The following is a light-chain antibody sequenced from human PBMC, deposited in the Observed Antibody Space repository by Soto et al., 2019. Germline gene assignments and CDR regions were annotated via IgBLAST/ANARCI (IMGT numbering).Light chain of an antibody. V-gene: IGKV3-20*01. CDR3: KQYGSSPPIT. J-gene: IGKJ5*01. CDR1: QSVSSSY. CDR2: GAS. Sequence: ESVLKQSPGTLSLSPGERATLSCRASQSVSSSYLAWYQQKPGQAPRLLIYGASSRATGIPDRFSGSGSGTDFTLTICRLAPEDFAVYYCKQYGSSPPITFGQGTRLEIK.